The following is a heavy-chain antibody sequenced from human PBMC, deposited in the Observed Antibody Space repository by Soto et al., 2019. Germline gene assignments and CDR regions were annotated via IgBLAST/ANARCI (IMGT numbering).Heavy chain of an antibody. CDR1: GGSSSSSSYY. V-gene: IGHV4-39*01. CDR2: IYYSGST. CDR3: ARGRVGSCWYYYYYYPLDV. D-gene: IGHD6-13*01. Sequence: SKTLSLTCTVSGGSSSSSSYYWGWIRQPPGKGLERIGSIYYSGSTYYNPSLKSRVTISVDTSKNQFSLKLSSVTAADTAVYYCARGRVGSCWYYYYYYPLDVSGQGSTVIVS. J-gene: IGHJ6*02.